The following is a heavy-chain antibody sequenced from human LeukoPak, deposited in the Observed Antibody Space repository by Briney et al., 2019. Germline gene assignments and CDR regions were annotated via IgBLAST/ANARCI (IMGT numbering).Heavy chain of an antibody. CDR2: IYYNGNT. CDR3: AREAVYRGSGLPADAFDI. CDR1: GGSISNYY. D-gene: IGHD3-10*01. V-gene: IGHV4-59*01. Sequence: SETLSLTCTVSGGSISNYYWSWIRQPPGRGLEGSGCIYYNGNTNYNPSLKSRVTISVDTSKNQFSLKLSSVTAADTAVYYCAREAVYRGSGLPADAFDIWGQGTMVIVSS. J-gene: IGHJ3*02.